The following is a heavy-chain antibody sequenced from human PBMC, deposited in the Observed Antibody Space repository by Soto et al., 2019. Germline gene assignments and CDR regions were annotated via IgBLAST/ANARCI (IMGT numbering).Heavy chain of an antibody. CDR2: IYYSGIT. CDR3: ARSRDGYNYFDS. J-gene: IGHJ4*02. CDR1: GGSISSGGYY. Sequence: SETLSLTFTVSGGSISSGGYYWSWIRQHPGKGLEWIGYIYYSGITYYNPSLKSRVTISVDTSKNQFSLKLSSVTAADTAVYYCARSRDGYNYFDSWGQGTQVTVPS. V-gene: IGHV4-31*03. D-gene: IGHD5-12*01.